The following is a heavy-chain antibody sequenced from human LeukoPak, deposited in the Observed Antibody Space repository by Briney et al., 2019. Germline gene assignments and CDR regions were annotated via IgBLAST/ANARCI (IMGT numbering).Heavy chain of an antibody. J-gene: IGHJ5*02. Sequence: GSLRLSCVASGFTFSSYSMNWVRQAPGKGLEWIGEINHSGSTNYNPSLKSRVTISVDTSKNQFSLKLSSVTAADTAVYYCARLQLVEGLMYNWLDPWGQGTLVTVSS. D-gene: IGHD6-6*01. V-gene: IGHV4-34*01. CDR2: INHSGST. CDR3: ARLQLVEGLMYNWLDP. CDR1: GFTFSSYS.